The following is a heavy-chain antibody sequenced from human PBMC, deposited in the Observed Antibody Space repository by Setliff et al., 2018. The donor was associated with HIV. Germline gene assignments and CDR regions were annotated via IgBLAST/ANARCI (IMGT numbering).Heavy chain of an antibody. CDR3: ARSPLYSGYERYYFDY. D-gene: IGHD5-12*01. J-gene: IGHJ4*02. CDR1: GASINSNNW. Sequence: PSETLSLTCAVSGASINSNNWWSWVRQPPGKGLEWIGEIYHSGSTNYNPSLKSRVTISLDRSKAQFSLKLSSVTAADTAVYYCARSPLYSGYERYYFDYWGQGTLVTVSS. V-gene: IGHV4-4*02. CDR2: IYHSGST.